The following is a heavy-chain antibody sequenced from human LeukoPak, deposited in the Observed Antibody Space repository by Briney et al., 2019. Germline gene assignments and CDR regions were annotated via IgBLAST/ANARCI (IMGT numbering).Heavy chain of an antibody. CDR1: IDSFSNYH. CDR3: ARGQGATVPQVGKNWFDP. V-gene: IGHV4-34*01. J-gene: IGHJ5*02. CDR2: VNEVGGT. Sequence: SETLSLTCAVYIDSFSNYHWNWIRQTPSKGLEWIGEVNEVGGTNISPSLRNRVILSVDTSKNQLFLKLISVTVADTAVYYCARGQGATVPQVGKNWFDPWGQGTRVTVSS. D-gene: IGHD1-26*01.